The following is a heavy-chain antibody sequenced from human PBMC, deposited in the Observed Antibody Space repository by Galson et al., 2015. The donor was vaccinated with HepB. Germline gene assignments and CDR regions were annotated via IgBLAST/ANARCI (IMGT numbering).Heavy chain of an antibody. D-gene: IGHD4-17*01. V-gene: IGHV1-69-2*01. Sequence: VKVSCKVSGYTFTDYHMHWVQQAPGKGLEWMGLVDPEDGETIYAEKFQGRVTITADTSTDTAYMELSSLRSEDTAVYYCATLRVTTYWFDPWGQGTLVTVSS. CDR1: GYTFTDYH. CDR2: VDPEDGET. CDR3: ATLRVTTYWFDP. J-gene: IGHJ5*02.